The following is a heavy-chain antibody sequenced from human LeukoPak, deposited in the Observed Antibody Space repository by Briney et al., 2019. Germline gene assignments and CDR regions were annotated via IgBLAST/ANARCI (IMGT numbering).Heavy chain of an antibody. V-gene: IGHV3-21*01. D-gene: IGHD2-15*01. CDR1: GFTFSSYS. J-gene: IGHJ5*02. CDR2: ISSSSSYI. CDR3: ASSGYCSGGSCP. Sequence: GGSLRLSCAASGFTFSSYSMNWVRQAPGKGLEWVSSISSSSSYIYYADSEKGRFTISRDNAKNSLYLQMNSLRAEDTAVYYCASSGYCSGGSCPWGQGTLVTVSS.